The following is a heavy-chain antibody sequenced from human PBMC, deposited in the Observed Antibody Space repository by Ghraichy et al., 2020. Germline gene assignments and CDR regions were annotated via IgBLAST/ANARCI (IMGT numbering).Heavy chain of an antibody. J-gene: IGHJ4*02. CDR2: ISSSSSYI. V-gene: IGHV3-21*01. CDR1: GFTFSRYS. D-gene: IGHD3-22*01. Sequence: GGSLRLSCAASGFTFSRYSMNWVRQAPGKGLEWVSSISSSSSYIYYADSVKGRFTISRDNAKNSLYLQMNSLRTEDTAVYYCARGPSYDYDSSGYPPDYWGQGTLVTVSS. CDR3: ARGPSYDYDSSGYPPDY.